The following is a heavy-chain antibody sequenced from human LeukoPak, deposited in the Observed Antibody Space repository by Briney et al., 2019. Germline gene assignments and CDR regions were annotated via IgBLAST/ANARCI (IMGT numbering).Heavy chain of an antibody. CDR3: ARDPGGEPGSSPEDC. V-gene: IGHV3-66*01. CDR1: GFTVRSNY. J-gene: IGHJ4*02. D-gene: IGHD1-14*01. CDR2: IYSGGGT. Sequence: GGSLRLSCAASGFTVRSNYMSWVRQAPGKGLEWVSVIYSGGGTYYADSVKGRFTISRDNSKNTLYLQMNSLRAEDTAVYYCARDPGGEPGSSPEDCWGQGTLVTVSS.